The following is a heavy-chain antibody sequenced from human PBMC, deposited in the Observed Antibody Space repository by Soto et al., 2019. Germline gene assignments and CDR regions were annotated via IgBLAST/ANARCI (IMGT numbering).Heavy chain of an antibody. Sequence: PSQTLSLTYAISGDSCSSNSAAWNWIRQSPSRGLEWLGRTYYRSKWYNDYAVSVKSRITINPDTSKNQFSLQLNSVTPEDTAVYYCAANGHSSGWYTFDHWGQVTLAPV. V-gene: IGHV6-1*01. CDR3: AANGHSSGWYTFDH. CDR2: TYYRSKWYN. CDR1: GDSCSSNSAA. D-gene: IGHD6-19*01. J-gene: IGHJ5*02.